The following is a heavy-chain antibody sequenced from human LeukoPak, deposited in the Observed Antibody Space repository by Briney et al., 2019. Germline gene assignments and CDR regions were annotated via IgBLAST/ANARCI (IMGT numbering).Heavy chain of an antibody. V-gene: IGHV4-4*07. CDR1: GGSISSYY. D-gene: IGHD3-10*01. CDR3: ERSLYGSGSLY. CDR2: IYTSGST. Sequence: SETLSLTCTVSGGSISSYYCSWIRQPAAKGLESIGRIYTSGSTNYNPSLKSRVTMSVDTSKIEVSMMRSYVTAADTAVYYCERSLYGSGSLYWGQGTLVTVSS. J-gene: IGHJ4*02.